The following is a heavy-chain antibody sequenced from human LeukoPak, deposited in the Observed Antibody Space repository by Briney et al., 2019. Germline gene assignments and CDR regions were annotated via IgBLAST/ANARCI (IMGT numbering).Heavy chain of an antibody. D-gene: IGHD3-22*01. V-gene: IGHV4-38-2*02. CDR3: ARGRQDVNMILVVMAGVSYYLDV. CDR2: MSPSGSS. CDR1: GYSISSGYY. Sequence: SETLSLTCTVSGYSISSGYYWGWIRQPPGKGLEWIGEMSPSGSSNYNPSLKSRVTISVDTSKNQFSLKLRSVTAADTAVYYCARGRQDVNMILVVMAGVSYYLDVWSKGTTVTVS. J-gene: IGHJ6*03.